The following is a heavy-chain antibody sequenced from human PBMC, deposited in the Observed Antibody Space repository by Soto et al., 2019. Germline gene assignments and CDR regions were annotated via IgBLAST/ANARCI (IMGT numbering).Heavy chain of an antibody. D-gene: IGHD2-8*01. CDR3: IRGGVLYGLDV. V-gene: IGHV3-74*01. CDR2: INGDGRSA. J-gene: IGHJ6*02. Sequence: EEQLVESGGDLVQPGGSLTLSCAVSGFTFRNYWMHWVRQAPGEGLAWVSQINGDGRSATYADSVRGRFTISRDNAKNTQYPQMNSLSAEDTAVYYCIRGGVLYGLDVWGQGTSVTVSS. CDR1: GFTFRNYW.